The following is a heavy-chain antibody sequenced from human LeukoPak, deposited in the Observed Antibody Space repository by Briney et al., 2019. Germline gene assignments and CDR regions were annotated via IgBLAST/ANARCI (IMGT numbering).Heavy chain of an antibody. V-gene: IGHV3-7*03. CDR1: GFTVSSNY. Sequence: PGGSLRLSCAASGFTVSSNYMSWVRQAPGKGLEWVANIKQDGSEKYYVDSVKGRFTISRDNAKNSLYLQMNSLRAEDTAVYFCIKVIMFAFDIWGQGTMVTVSS. CDR3: IKVIMFAFDI. CDR2: IKQDGSEK. D-gene: IGHD3-10*01. J-gene: IGHJ3*02.